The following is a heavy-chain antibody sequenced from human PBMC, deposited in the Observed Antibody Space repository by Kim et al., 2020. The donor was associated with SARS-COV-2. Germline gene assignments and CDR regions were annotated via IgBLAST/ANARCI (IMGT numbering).Heavy chain of an antibody. J-gene: IGHJ6*02. D-gene: IGHD3-10*01. V-gene: IGHV1-58*01. Sequence: SVKVSCKASGFTFTSSAVQWVRQARGQRLEWIGWTFVGSGNPNYARKFQERVTITRNRSTSTAYMGLSSRRSEDTAVYYCAADGVYYGSGRYYYYGMDVWGQGTTVTVSS. CDR2: TFVGSGNP. CDR1: GFTFTSSA. CDR3: AADGVYYGSGRYYYYGMDV.